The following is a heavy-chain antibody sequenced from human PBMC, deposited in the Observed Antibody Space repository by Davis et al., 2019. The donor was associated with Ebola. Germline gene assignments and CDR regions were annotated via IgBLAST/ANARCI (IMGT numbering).Heavy chain of an antibody. CDR1: GYTFTSYY. Sequence: ASVKVSCKASGYTFTSYYMHWVRQAPGKGLEWMGGFDPEDGETIYAQKFQGRVTMTEDTSTSTAYMELRSLRSDDTAVYYCARDFPTVRKSTLFDYWGQGTLVTVSS. J-gene: IGHJ4*02. D-gene: IGHD4-17*01. CDR3: ARDFPTVRKSTLFDY. V-gene: IGHV1-24*01. CDR2: FDPEDGET.